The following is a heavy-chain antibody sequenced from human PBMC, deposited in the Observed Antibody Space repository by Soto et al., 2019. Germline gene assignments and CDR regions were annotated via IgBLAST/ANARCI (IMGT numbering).Heavy chain of an antibody. V-gene: IGHV4-61*01. Sequence: QVQLQESGPGLVKPSETLSLTCTVSGDSVSSDNYYWTWIRQPPGKGLEWIGYIYSSGSTNYNPSLKSLVTISVDTSRNQFSLKLTSVTAADTAVYYGARDIRGYSRAFDYWGQGTLVTVSS. J-gene: IGHJ4*02. CDR2: IYSSGST. CDR1: GDSVSSDNYY. CDR3: ARDIRGYSRAFDY. D-gene: IGHD5-18*01.